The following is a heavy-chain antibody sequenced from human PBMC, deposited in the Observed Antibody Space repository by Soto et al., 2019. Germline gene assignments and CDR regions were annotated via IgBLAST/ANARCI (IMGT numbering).Heavy chain of an antibody. Sequence: QVQLVQSGAEVKKPGSSVKVSCKASGGTFSSYAISWVRQAPGQGLEWMGGIIPIFGTANYAQKFQGRVTITADESTGTAYMELSSLRSEDTAVYYCARGARDDFWSGYLGDVWGQGTTVTVSS. J-gene: IGHJ6*02. V-gene: IGHV1-69*01. CDR3: ARGARDDFWSGYLGDV. CDR2: IIPIFGTA. CDR1: GGTFSSYA. D-gene: IGHD3-3*01.